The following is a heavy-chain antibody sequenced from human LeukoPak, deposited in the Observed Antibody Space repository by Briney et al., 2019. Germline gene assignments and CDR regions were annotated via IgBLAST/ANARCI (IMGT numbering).Heavy chain of an antibody. Sequence: SLRLSCAASGFTFSSYAMSWVRQAPGKGLEWVSAISGSGGSTYYADSVKGRFTISRDNSKNTLYLQMNSLRAEDTAVYYCAKLSSGWPTFFDYWGQGTLVTVSS. CDR2: ISGSGGST. CDR3: AKLSSGWPTFFDY. CDR1: GFTFSSYA. V-gene: IGHV3-23*01. J-gene: IGHJ4*02. D-gene: IGHD6-19*01.